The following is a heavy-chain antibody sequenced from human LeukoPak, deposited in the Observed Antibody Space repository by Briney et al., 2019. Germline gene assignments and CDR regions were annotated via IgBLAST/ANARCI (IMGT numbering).Heavy chain of an antibody. V-gene: IGHV1-2*02. CDR1: GYTFTDFY. J-gene: IGHJ4*02. D-gene: IGHD3-22*01. CDR2: VNPNSGGT. Sequence: GASVNVSCKASGYTFTDFYMHSVRQSPGQGLEWMGWVNPNSGGTNYAQRFQGRVTMTRDTTISTAYMELSRLRSDDTTVYYCARADVSSDYAPNDYWGQGTLVTVSS. CDR3: ARADVSSDYAPNDY.